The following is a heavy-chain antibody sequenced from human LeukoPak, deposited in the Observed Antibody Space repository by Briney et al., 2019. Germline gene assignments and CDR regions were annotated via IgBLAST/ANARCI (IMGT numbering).Heavy chain of an antibody. Sequence: GGSLRLSCAASGFTFSTNAMSWVRQAPGKGLEWVSAISGSGSTTYSADSVKGRFTISRDNSKNTLYLQMNSLRAEDTAVYYCAHSINFGVVTRDHWGQGTLVTVSS. CDR1: GFTFSTNA. V-gene: IGHV3-23*01. D-gene: IGHD3-3*01. J-gene: IGHJ4*02. CDR3: AHSINFGVVTRDH. CDR2: ISGSGSTT.